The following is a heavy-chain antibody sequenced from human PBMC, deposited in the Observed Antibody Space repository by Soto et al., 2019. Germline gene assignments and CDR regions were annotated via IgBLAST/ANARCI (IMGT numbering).Heavy chain of an antibody. CDR3: AREGGTVRNNWFDP. CDR1: GGSISSGDYY. D-gene: IGHD4-4*01. CDR2: IYYSGST. Sequence: ASETLSLTCTVSGGSISSGDYYWSWIRQPPGKGLEWIGYIYYSGSTYYNPSLKSRVTISVDTSKNQFSLKLSSVTAADTAVYYCAREGGTVRNNWFDPWGQGTLVTVSS. J-gene: IGHJ5*02. V-gene: IGHV4-30-4*01.